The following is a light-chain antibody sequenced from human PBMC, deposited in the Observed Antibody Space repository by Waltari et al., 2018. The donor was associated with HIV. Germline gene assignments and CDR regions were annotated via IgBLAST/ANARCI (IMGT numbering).Light chain of an antibody. Sequence: SYELTQPPSLPVSPGQPARITCSGDALRQQYSYWYQKKSGQAPVLVIYEDSKRPSGIPERFSGSSSGTMATLTISGAQVEDEADYYCYSTDSSGNHVVFGGGTKLTVL. J-gene: IGLJ2*01. CDR3: YSTDSSGNHVV. CDR2: EDS. CDR1: ALRQQY. V-gene: IGLV3-10*01.